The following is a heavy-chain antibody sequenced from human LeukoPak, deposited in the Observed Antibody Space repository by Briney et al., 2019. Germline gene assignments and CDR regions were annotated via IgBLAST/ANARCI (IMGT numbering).Heavy chain of an antibody. CDR3: ARDAGYCSGGSCYPPGLGWFDP. Sequence: GASVKVSCKASGYTFTGYYMHWVRQAPGQGLEWMGWINPNSGGTNYAQKFQGRVTMTRDTSISTAYMELSRLRSDDTAVYYCARDAGYCSGGSCYPPGLGWFDPWGQGTLVTVFS. V-gene: IGHV1-2*02. CDR2: INPNSGGT. D-gene: IGHD2-15*01. J-gene: IGHJ5*02. CDR1: GYTFTGYY.